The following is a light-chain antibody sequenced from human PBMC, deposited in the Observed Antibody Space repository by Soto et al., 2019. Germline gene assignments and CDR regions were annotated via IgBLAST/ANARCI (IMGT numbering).Light chain of an antibody. CDR2: DAS. CDR3: QQYNSYPMYT. V-gene: IGKV1-5*01. J-gene: IGKJ2*01. CDR1: QSISSW. Sequence: DIQMTQSPSTLSASVGDRVTITCRASQSISSWLAWYQQQPGKAPKLLIYDASSLESGVPSRFSGSGSGTEFTLTISSLQPDDFATYYCQQYNSYPMYTFGQGTKLEIK.